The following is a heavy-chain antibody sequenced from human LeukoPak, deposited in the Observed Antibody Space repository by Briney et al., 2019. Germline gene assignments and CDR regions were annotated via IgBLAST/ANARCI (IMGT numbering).Heavy chain of an antibody. CDR1: GGSFSGYY. Sequence: PSETLSLTCAVYGGSFSGYYWSWIRQPPGKGLEWIGEINHSGSTNYNPSLKSRVTISVDTSKNQFSRKLSSVPAADTAVYYCARGGYSIGQLVGIGRGLYYYYYMDVWGKGTTVTVSS. D-gene: IGHD6-6*01. CDR2: INHSGST. J-gene: IGHJ6*03. CDR3: ARGGYSIGQLVGIGRGLYYYYYMDV. V-gene: IGHV4-34*01.